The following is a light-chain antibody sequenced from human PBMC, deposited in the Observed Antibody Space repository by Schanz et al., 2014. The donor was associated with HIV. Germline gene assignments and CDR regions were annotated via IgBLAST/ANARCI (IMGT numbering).Light chain of an antibody. CDR2: DDT. Sequence: QSVLTQPASVSGSPGQSITISCTGTSSDVGRFDLVSWYQQHPGKVPKLILYDDTQRPSEYSDRFSGSKSGNTASLTISGLQAEDEADYYCCSYAGSSTWVFGGGTKLTVL. J-gene: IGLJ3*02. CDR3: CSYAGSSTWV. V-gene: IGLV2-23*01. CDR1: SSDVGRFDL.